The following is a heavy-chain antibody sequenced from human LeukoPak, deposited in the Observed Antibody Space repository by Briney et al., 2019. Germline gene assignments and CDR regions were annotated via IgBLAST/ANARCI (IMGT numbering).Heavy chain of an antibody. J-gene: IGHJ3*02. V-gene: IGHV1-2*02. CDR2: INPNNGGT. CDR3: ARDSKLWFGEPMTALDI. D-gene: IGHD3-10*01. CDR1: GDNFTNYY. Sequence: ASVKVSCKASGDNFTNYYMHWVRQAPGQGLEWMGWINPNNGGTSYAQKFQGRVTTTRDTSISTAYMELSRLRSDDTAVYYCARDSKLWFGEPMTALDIWGQGTMVTVSS.